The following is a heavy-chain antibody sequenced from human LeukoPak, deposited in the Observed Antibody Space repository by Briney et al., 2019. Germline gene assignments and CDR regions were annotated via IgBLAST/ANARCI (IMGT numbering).Heavy chain of an antibody. CDR3: ARGYLWFGEPWGY. CDR1: GFNFGTYS. V-gene: IGHV3-33*01. CDR2: IWYDGSNE. D-gene: IGHD3-10*01. Sequence: PGRSLRLSCAASGFNFGTYSMHWARQAPGKGLEWVAVIWYDGSNEDYVDSVKGRFTISRDNAKNSLYLQMNSLRAEDTAVYYCARGYLWFGEPWGYWGQGTLVTVSS. J-gene: IGHJ4*02.